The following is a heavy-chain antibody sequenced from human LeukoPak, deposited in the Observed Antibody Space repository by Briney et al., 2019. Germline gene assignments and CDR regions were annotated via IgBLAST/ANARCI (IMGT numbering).Heavy chain of an antibody. Sequence: PGESLKISCKASGYTFNTYWIGWVRQMPGKGLEWMGIIYPGDSDTRYSPSFQGQVTISVDRSISTAYLQWSSLKASDTAMYYCAGTEPVGSPLGWFGPWGQGTLVNGSS. CDR1: GYTFNTYW. CDR2: IYPGDSDT. J-gene: IGHJ5*01. CDR3: AGTEPVGSPLGWFGP. V-gene: IGHV5-51*01. D-gene: IGHD1-14*01.